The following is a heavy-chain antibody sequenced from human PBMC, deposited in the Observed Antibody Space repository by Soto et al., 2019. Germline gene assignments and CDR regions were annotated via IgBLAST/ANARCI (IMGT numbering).Heavy chain of an antibody. J-gene: IGHJ5*02. D-gene: IGHD6-13*01. Sequence: SETLSLTCAVYGGSFSGYYWSWIRQPPGKGLEWIGEINHSGSTNYNPSLKSRVTISVDTSKNQFSLKLSSVTAADTAVYYCARAAVGRQLVPDDWFDPWGQGTLVTVSS. CDR1: GGSFSGYY. V-gene: IGHV4-34*01. CDR2: INHSGST. CDR3: ARAAVGRQLVPDDWFDP.